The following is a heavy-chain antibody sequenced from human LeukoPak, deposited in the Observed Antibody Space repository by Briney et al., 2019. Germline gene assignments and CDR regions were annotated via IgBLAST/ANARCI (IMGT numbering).Heavy chain of an antibody. Sequence: GGSLSLSCAASGFTFSSYAMSWVRQAPGKGLEWVSAISGSGGSTYYADSVKGRFTISRDNSKNTLYLQMNSLRAEDTAVYYCAKDWGGDSSGYYPYWGQGTLVTVSS. V-gene: IGHV3-23*01. J-gene: IGHJ4*02. CDR1: GFTFSSYA. D-gene: IGHD3-22*01. CDR3: AKDWGGDSSGYYPY. CDR2: ISGSGGST.